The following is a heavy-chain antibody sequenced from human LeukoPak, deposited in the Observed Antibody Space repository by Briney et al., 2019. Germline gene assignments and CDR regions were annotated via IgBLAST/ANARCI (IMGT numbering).Heavy chain of an antibody. J-gene: IGHJ4*02. D-gene: IGHD3-16*01. V-gene: IGHV3-9*01. CDR3: AKGGSLRLGDLSYYFDF. Sequence: GRSLRLSCAASGFTFDDYVMHWVRQAPGKGLEWVSGISWNSGSIGYADSVKGRFTISRDNAKNSLYLQMNSLRAEDTALYYCAKGGSLRLGDLSYYFDFWGQGTLVTVSS. CDR2: ISWNSGSI. CDR1: GFTFDDYV.